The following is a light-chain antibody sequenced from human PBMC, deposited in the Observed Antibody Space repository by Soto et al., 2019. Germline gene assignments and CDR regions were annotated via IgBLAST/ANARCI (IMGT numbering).Light chain of an antibody. CDR2: GAS. CDR1: QSVSSN. V-gene: IGKV3-15*01. Sequence: EIVMTQSPATLSVSPGERATLSCRASQSVSSNLAWYQQKPDQGPRLLIYGASTRATSIPPRFSGSGSGAEFSLTINILQFEAFAVYYYHQYNNCPPSTFGQGTKLEIK. J-gene: IGKJ2*01. CDR3: HQYNNCPPST.